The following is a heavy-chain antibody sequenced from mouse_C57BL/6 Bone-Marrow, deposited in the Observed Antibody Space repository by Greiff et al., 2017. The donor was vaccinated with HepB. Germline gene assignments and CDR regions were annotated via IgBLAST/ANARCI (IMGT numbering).Heavy chain of an antibody. CDR1: GYTFTDYN. J-gene: IGHJ3*01. CDR2: INPNNGGT. D-gene: IGHD4-1*02. V-gene: IGHV1-22*01. Sequence: EVQLQQSGPELVKPGASVKMSCKASGYTFTDYNMHWVKQSHGKSLEWIGYINPNNGGTSYNQKFKGKATLTVNKSSSTAYMELRSLTSEDSAVYYCARQKNPTGPWFDYWGQGTLVTVSA. CDR3: ARQKNPTGPWFDY.